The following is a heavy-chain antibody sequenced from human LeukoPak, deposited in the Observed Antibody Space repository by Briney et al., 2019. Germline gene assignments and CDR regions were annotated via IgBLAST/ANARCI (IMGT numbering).Heavy chain of an antibody. CDR3: ATSYKLGTYYFDY. CDR2: IYSGGST. Sequence: GGSLRLSCAASGFTVSSNYMSWVRQAPGKGLEWVSVIYSGGSTYYADSVKGRFTISRDNAKNSLYLQMNSLRAEDTAVYYCATSYKLGTYYFDYWGQGTLVTVSS. D-gene: IGHD7-27*01. V-gene: IGHV3-66*01. J-gene: IGHJ4*02. CDR1: GFTVSSNY.